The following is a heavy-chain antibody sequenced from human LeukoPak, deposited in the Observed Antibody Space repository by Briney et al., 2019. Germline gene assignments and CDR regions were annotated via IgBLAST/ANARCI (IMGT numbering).Heavy chain of an antibody. V-gene: IGHV3-48*03. D-gene: IGHD3-10*01. CDR2: ISSSGSTI. Sequence: PGGSLRLSCVASGFTFTNAWMNWVRQAPGKGLEWVSYISSSGSTIYYADSVKGRFTISRDNAKNSLYLQMNSLRAEDTAVYYCAGSWFGEYYFDYWGQGTLVTVSS. CDR1: GFTFTNAW. CDR3: AGSWFGEYYFDY. J-gene: IGHJ4*02.